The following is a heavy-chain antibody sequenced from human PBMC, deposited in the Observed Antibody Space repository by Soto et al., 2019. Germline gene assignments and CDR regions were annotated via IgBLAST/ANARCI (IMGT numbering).Heavy chain of an antibody. J-gene: IGHJ5*02. CDR2: ISAYNGNT. CDR3: ARVPGIVVVRRGFDP. CDR1: GYTFTSYG. Sequence: ASVKVSCKASGYTFTSYGISWVRQAPGQGLEWMGWISAYNGNTNYAQKLQGRVTMTTDKSTSTAYMELRSLRSDDTAVYYCARVPGIVVVRRGFDPWGQGTQVTVAS. V-gene: IGHV1-18*01. D-gene: IGHD2-2*01.